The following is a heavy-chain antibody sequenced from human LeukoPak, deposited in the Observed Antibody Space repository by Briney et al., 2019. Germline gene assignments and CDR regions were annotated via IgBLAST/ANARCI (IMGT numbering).Heavy chain of an antibody. CDR3: AKYFSTSASRNFDS. CDR2: IGSGGSDT. CDR1: GFTFHDYA. Sequence: GGSLRLSCAASGFTFHDYAMSWVRQAPGKGLEWVSVIGSGGSDTHYADSVKGRFTISRDNSKTTLYLQMNSLRAEDTALYYCAKYFSTSASRNFDSWGQGILVSVSS. J-gene: IGHJ4*02. D-gene: IGHD2-15*01. V-gene: IGHV3-23*01.